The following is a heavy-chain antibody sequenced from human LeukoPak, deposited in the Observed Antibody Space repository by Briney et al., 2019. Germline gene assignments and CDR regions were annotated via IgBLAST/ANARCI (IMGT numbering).Heavy chain of an antibody. Sequence: GGSLRVSCAASGFTSSSYAMSWVRQAPEKGLEWVSGISVSGGNTYYADSVKGRFTISRDNSKKTLYLQMNRLRAEDTAVYYCARDPYGDYVFDYWGQGTLVTVSS. J-gene: IGHJ4*02. D-gene: IGHD4-17*01. V-gene: IGHV3-23*01. CDR2: ISVSGGNT. CDR1: GFTSSSYA. CDR3: ARDPYGDYVFDY.